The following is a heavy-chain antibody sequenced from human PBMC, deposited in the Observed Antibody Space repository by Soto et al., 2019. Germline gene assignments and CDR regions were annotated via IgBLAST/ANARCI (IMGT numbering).Heavy chain of an antibody. CDR2: IYPGDSDT. D-gene: IGHD3-22*01. V-gene: IGHV5-51*01. CDR3: ARQDGGYYYDTSGYYSSMEV. CDR1: GYSFTNYW. J-gene: IGHJ6*02. Sequence: RGESLKISCKGSGYSFTNYWIGWVRQMPGKGLEWMGIIYPGDSDTRYSPSFQGQVTISADKSISTAYLQWSSLKASDTAMYYCARQDGGYYYDTSGYYSSMEVWGQGTTVTVSS.